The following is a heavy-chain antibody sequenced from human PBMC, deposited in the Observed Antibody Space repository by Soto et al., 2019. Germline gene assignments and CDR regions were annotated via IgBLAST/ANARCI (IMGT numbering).Heavy chain of an antibody. CDR1: GFTFSSYG. V-gene: IGHV3-30*03. J-gene: IGHJ5*02. CDR3: ARPLEGAAAVS. CDR2: ISYDGSNK. D-gene: IGHD6-13*01. Sequence: PGGSLRLSCAASGFTFSSYGMHWVRQAPGKGLEWVAVISYDGSNKYYADSVKGRFTISRDNSKNTLYLQMNSLRAEDTAVYYCARPLEGAAAVSWGQGTLVTVSS.